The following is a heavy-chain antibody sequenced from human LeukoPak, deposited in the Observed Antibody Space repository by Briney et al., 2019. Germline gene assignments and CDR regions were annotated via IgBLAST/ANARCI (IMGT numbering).Heavy chain of an antibody. CDR1: GFTFSSYW. CDR2: ISSSSSYI. V-gene: IGHV3-21*01. Sequence: GGSLRLSCAASGFTFSSYWMSWVRQAPGKGLEWVSSISSSSSYIYYADSVKGRFTISRDNAKNSLYLQMNSLRAEDTAVYYCAVIAAADYYYYYMDVWGKGTTVTVSS. CDR3: AVIAAADYYYYYMDV. J-gene: IGHJ6*03. D-gene: IGHD6-13*01.